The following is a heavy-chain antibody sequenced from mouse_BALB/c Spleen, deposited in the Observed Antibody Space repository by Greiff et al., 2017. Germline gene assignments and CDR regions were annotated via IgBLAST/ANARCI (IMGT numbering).Heavy chain of an antibody. CDR1: GFNIKDYY. CDR2: IDPENGNT. Sequence: VQLKQSGAELVRPGALVKLSCKASGFNIKDYYMHWVKQRPEQGLEWIGWIDPENGNTIYDPKFHGKASITADTSSNTAYLQLSSLTSEDTAVYYCARRGYEDSYWYFDVWGAGTTVTVSS. D-gene: IGHD2-2*01. J-gene: IGHJ1*01. V-gene: IGHV14-1*02. CDR3: ARRGYEDSYWYFDV.